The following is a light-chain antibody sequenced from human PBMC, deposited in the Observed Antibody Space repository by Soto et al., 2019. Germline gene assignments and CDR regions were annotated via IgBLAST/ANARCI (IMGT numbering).Light chain of an antibody. CDR2: GAS. Sequence: EIVLTQSPGTLSLSPGERATLSCRASQSVSSNYLAWYQQKPGQAPRLLIYGASSRATGIPDRFNGSRYGTDFTLTSRRLEPEDFPVYYCQQYGSSYPWKFGHGTKGDIK. J-gene: IGKJ1*01. CDR3: QQYGSSYPWK. V-gene: IGKV3-20*01. CDR1: QSVSSNY.